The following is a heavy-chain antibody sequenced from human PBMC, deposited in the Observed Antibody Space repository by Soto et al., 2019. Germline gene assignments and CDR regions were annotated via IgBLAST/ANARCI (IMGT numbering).Heavy chain of an antibody. CDR2: IIPIFGTA. V-gene: IGHV1-69*13. J-gene: IGHJ5*02. CDR1: GGTFSSYA. D-gene: IGHD3-9*01. Sequence: ASVKVSCKASGGTFSSYAISWVRQAPGQGLEWMGGIIPIFGTANYAQKFQGRVTITADESTSTAYMELSSLRSEDTAVYYCATDPYYDILTGYWGWLDPWGQVTRVTVSS. CDR3: ATDPYYDILTGYWGWLDP.